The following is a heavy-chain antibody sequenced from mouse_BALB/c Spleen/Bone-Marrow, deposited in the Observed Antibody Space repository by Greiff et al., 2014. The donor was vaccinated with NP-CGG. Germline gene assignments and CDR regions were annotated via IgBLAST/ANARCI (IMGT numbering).Heavy chain of an antibody. J-gene: IGHJ2*01. CDR2: IFPGDGSP. CDR1: GYTFTNYD. D-gene: IGHD2-13*01. Sequence: VQLKESGTELIKPGASVKLSCKASGYTFTNYDINWVRQRPEQGIEWIGWIFPGDGSPKYNEKFKDKATLTTDKSSTTAFMQLSRLTSEDSAVYFCARGDYNYYFDYWGQGTTLTVSS. V-gene: IGHV1-85*01. CDR3: ARGDYNYYFDY.